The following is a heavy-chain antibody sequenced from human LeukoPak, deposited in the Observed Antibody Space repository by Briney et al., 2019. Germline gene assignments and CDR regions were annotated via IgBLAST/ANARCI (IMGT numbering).Heavy chain of an antibody. CDR1: GFTFNTYT. V-gene: IGHV3-21*04. CDR2: ISSGTSYI. D-gene: IGHD3-22*01. Sequence: GGSLRLSCAASGFTFNTYTMNWVRQAPGKGLEWVSSISSGTSYIYYADSVKGRFTISRDNAKNSLYLQMNSLRAEDTAVYYCAKSRDSSGYYIGYWGQGTLVTVSS. J-gene: IGHJ4*02. CDR3: AKSRDSSGYYIGY.